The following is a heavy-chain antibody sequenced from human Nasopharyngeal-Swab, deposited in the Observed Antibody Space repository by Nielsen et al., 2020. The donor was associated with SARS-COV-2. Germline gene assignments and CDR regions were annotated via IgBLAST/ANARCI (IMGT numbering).Heavy chain of an antibody. CDR2: IYHSGST. V-gene: IGHV4-4*02. Sequence: SETLSLTCAVSGGSVSSSNWWSWVRQPPRKGLGWIGEIYHSGSTNYNPSLKSRVTISVDKSKNQFSLKLSSVTAADTAVYYCARGVPITLVGVVSSGGNQFDPWGQGTLVTVSS. CDR3: ARGVPITLVGVVSSGGNQFDP. J-gene: IGHJ5*02. D-gene: IGHD3-3*01. CDR1: GGSVSSSNW.